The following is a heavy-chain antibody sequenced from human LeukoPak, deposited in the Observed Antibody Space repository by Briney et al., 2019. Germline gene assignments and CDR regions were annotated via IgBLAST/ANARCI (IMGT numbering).Heavy chain of an antibody. J-gene: IGHJ3*02. V-gene: IGHV3-48*02. CDR2: ISSSSSTI. CDR3: ARNLYSGSYSDRAGAFDI. Sequence: GSLRLSCAASGFTFSSYSMNWVRQAPGKGLEWVSYISSSSSTIYYADSVKGRFTISRDNAKNSLYLQMNSLRDEDTAVYYCARNLYSGSYSDRAGAFDIWGQGTMVTVSS. D-gene: IGHD1-26*01. CDR1: GFTFSSYS.